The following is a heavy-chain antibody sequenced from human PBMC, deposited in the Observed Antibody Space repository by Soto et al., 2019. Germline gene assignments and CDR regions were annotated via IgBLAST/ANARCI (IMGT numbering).Heavy chain of an antibody. D-gene: IGHD1-20*01. CDR1: GFSLSTSGVG. CDR3: AHSAMNNWNKNWFDP. Sequence: QITLKESGPTLVKPTQTLTLTCTFSGFSLSTSGVGVGWIRQPPGKALEWLALIYWNDDKRYSPSLKSRLTITKDTSKNQVVLTMTNMDPVDTATYYSAHSAMNNWNKNWFDPCGQGTLVTVSS. CDR2: IYWNDDK. J-gene: IGHJ5*02. V-gene: IGHV2-5*01.